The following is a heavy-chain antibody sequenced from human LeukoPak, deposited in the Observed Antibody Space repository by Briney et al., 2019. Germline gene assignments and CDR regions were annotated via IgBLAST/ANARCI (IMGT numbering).Heavy chain of an antibody. CDR1: GFTFSSYW. Sequence: GGSLRLSCAASGFTFSSYWMSWVRQAPGKGLEWVANIKQDGSEKYYVDSVKGRFTISRDNAKNSLYLQMNNLSVDDTAIYFCAKGHHGLDVWGQGTTVTVSS. CDR3: AKGHHGLDV. V-gene: IGHV3-7*03. CDR2: IKQDGSEK. D-gene: IGHD1-14*01. J-gene: IGHJ6*02.